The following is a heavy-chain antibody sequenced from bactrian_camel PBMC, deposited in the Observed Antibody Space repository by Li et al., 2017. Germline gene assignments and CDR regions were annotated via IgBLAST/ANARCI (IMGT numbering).Heavy chain of an antibody. J-gene: IGHJ4*01. CDR2: INGDGVYT. CDR1: GFTFANYA. V-gene: IGHV3S36*01. CDR3: AAEGALNGGICYGNPNY. D-gene: IGHD2*01. Sequence: VQLVESGGGSVQAGGSLRLSCTASGFTFANYAMSWVRQAPGKGLEWVSSINGDGVYTYYSDSVKGRFTISQNNAKNILYLEMNSLKVDDTAVYTCAAEGALNGGICYGNPNYWGQGTQVTVSS.